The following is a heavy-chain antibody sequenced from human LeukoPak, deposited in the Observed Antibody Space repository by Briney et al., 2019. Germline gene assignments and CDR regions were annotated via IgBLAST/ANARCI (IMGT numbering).Heavy chain of an antibody. J-gene: IGHJ4*02. D-gene: IGHD2-15*01. Sequence: SETLSLTCTVSGGSFGISSYYWAWIRQRPGMGLEWIGSIYYRGDTLYKPSLQSRVTISLDKSKSQFSLTLNSTTAADTAVYYCARHGLPYFDYWGQGAPVTVSS. V-gene: IGHV4-39*01. CDR2: IYYRGDT. CDR3: ARHGLPYFDY. CDR1: GGSFGISSYY.